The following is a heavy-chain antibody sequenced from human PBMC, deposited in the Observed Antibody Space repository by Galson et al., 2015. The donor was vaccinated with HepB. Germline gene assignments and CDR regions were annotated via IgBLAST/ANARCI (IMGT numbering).Heavy chain of an antibody. CDR3: AVTSIAAAGDDAFDI. D-gene: IGHD6-13*01. CDR2: TYYRSKWYN. J-gene: IGHJ3*02. V-gene: IGHV6-1*01. CDR1: GDSVSSTSAA. Sequence: CAISGDSVSSTSAAWNWIRQSPSRGLEWLGRTYYRSKWYNDYAVSVKSRITINPDTSKNQFSLQLNSVTPEDTAVYYCAVTSIAAAGDDAFDIWGQGTMVTVSS.